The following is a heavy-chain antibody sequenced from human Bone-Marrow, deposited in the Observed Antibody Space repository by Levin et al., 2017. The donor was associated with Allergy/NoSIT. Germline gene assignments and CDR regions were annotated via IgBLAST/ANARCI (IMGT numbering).Heavy chain of an antibody. CDR3: ARVVDCRGGSCYSMSSGPIDY. J-gene: IGHJ4*02. V-gene: IGHV3-53*01. Sequence: GGSLRLSCAASGFTVSSNYMSWVRQAPGKGLEWVSVIYSGGSTYYADSVKGRFTISRDNSKNTLYLQMNSLRAEDTAVYYCARVVDCRGGSCYSMSSGPIDYWGQGTLVTVSS. CDR1: GFTVSSNY. D-gene: IGHD2-15*01. CDR2: IYSGGST.